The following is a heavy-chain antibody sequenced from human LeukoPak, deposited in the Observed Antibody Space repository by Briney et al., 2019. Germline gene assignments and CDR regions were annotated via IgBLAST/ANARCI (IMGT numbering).Heavy chain of an antibody. CDR2: IYYGGRT. V-gene: IGHV4-59*11. D-gene: IGHD6-19*01. CDR1: GGSISSHY. CDR3: AREVTVAGTFYFYMDV. J-gene: IGHJ6*03. Sequence: PSETLSLTCSVSGGSISSHYWTWVRQPPGQALEFIGYIYYGGRTQYNPSLKSRVTMTMDTSKNQFSVRLNSVSAADTAVYYCAREVTVAGTFYFYMDVWGKGTTVTVSS.